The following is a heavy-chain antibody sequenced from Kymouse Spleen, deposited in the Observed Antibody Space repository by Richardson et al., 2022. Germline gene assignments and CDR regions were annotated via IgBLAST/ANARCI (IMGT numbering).Heavy chain of an antibody. V-gene: IGHV3-33*01. J-gene: IGHJ4*02. D-gene: IGHD1-1*01. Sequence: QVQLVESGGGVVQPGRSLRLSCAASGFTFSSYGMHWVRQAPGKGLEWVAVIWYDGSNKYYADSVKGRFTISRDNSKNTLYLQMNSLRAEDTAVYYCARDQLEHYFDYWGQGTLVTVSS. CDR1: GFTFSSYG. CDR2: IWYDGSNK. CDR3: ARDQLEHYFDY.